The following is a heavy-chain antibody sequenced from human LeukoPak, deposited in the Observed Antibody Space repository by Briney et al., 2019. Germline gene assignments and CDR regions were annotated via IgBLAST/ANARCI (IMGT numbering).Heavy chain of an antibody. CDR2: MSSSGSVS. CDR3: VRGRTSGYDSGGDY. J-gene: IGHJ4*02. CDR1: GFSFSSYE. Sequence: HPGGSLRLSCEASGFSFSSYEMNWVRQAPGKGVEWVSYMSSSGSVSLYTDSVRGRFTISRDNAKSSLYLQMNSLRADDTGIYYCVRGRTSGYDSGGDYWGQGALVTVSS. D-gene: IGHD5-12*01. V-gene: IGHV3-48*03.